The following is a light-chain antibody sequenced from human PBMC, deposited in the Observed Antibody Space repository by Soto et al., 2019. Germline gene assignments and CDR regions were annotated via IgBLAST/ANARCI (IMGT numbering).Light chain of an antibody. Sequence: QSALTQPASVSGSPGQSITISCTGTSSDVGGYNYVSWYQQHPGKAPKLMIYEVSNWPSGVSNRFSGSKSGNTASLTISGLQAEDEADYYCSSYTSSSTPCVFGTGTKLTVL. CDR3: SSYTSSSTPCV. CDR2: EVS. CDR1: SSDVGGYNY. V-gene: IGLV2-14*01. J-gene: IGLJ1*01.